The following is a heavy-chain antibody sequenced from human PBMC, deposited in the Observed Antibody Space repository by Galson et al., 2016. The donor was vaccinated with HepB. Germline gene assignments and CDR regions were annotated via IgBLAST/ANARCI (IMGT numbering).Heavy chain of an antibody. CDR3: GRVRGRLTDY. J-gene: IGHJ4*02. CDR2: IFYTGSS. Sequence: TLSLTCTVSGGSINSGNYYWNWIRQHPVRGLEWIGYIFYTGSSHYNPSLESRVSMSVDTSKSQFSLRLTSVTAADTAVYSCGRVRGRLTDYWGQGTLVTVSS. V-gene: IGHV4-31*03. CDR1: GGSINSGNYY. D-gene: IGHD3-10*01.